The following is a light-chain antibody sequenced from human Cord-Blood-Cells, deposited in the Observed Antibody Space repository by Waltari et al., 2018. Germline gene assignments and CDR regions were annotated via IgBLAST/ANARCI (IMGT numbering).Light chain of an antibody. Sequence: EIVMTQSPATLSVSPGERATLSCRASQSVSSNLAWYQQKPGQAPRLLSHGASTRVTGIPARFSGSGSGTEFTLTISSLQSEDFAVYYCQQYNNWPEWTFGQGTKVEIK. CDR2: GAS. CDR1: QSVSSN. J-gene: IGKJ1*01. V-gene: IGKV3-15*01. CDR3: QQYNNWPEWT.